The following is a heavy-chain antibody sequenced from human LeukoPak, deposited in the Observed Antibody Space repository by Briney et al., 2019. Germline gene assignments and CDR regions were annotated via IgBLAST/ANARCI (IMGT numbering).Heavy chain of an antibody. J-gene: IGHJ4*03. Sequence: PSETLSLTCAVYGGSFSGYYWSWIRQPPGKGLEWIGEINHSGSTNYNPSLKSRVTISVDTSKNQFSLKLSSVTAADTAVYYCARHVLDLIVGATHFDYWGKGTTVTVSS. CDR1: GGSFSGYY. V-gene: IGHV4-34*01. D-gene: IGHD1-26*01. CDR3: ARHVLDLIVGATHFDY. CDR2: INHSGST.